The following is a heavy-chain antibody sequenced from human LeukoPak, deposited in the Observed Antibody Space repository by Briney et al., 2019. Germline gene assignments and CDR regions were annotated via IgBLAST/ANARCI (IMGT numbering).Heavy chain of an antibody. CDR3: ARGSSGYYSLYYFDY. CDR1: GGSFSGYY. V-gene: IGHV4-34*01. J-gene: IGHJ4*02. CDR2: INHSGST. Sequence: SETLSLTCAVYGGSFSGYYWSWIRQPPGKGLEWVGEINHSGSTNYNPSLKSRVTISVDTSKNQFSLKLSSVTAAGTAVYYCARGSSGYYSLYYFDYWGQGTLVTVSS. D-gene: IGHD3-22*01.